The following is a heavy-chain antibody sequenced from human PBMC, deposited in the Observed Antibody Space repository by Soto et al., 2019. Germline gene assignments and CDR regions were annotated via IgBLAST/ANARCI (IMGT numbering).Heavy chain of an antibody. D-gene: IGHD3-10*01. V-gene: IGHV1-3*01. CDR2: INAGNGNT. CDR3: ARDLAFGLSDY. CDR1: GYTFTSYA. Sequence: QVHLVQSGAEVKKPGASVKVSCKAPGYTFTSYAMYWVRQAPGQRLEWMGWINAGNGNTKYSQKFQGRVTITRDTSASTAYMELSSLRSEATAVYYCARDLAFGLSDYWGQGTLVTVSS. J-gene: IGHJ4*02.